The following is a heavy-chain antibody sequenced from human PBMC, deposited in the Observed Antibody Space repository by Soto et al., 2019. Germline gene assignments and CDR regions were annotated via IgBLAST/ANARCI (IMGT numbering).Heavy chain of an antibody. CDR2: IYYSGST. CDR3: ARWHDSGYDLRSNHPYYFDY. CDR1: GGSISSSSYY. J-gene: IGHJ4*02. V-gene: IGHV4-39*01. Sequence: SETLSLTCTVSGGSISSSSYYWGWIRQPPGKGLEWIGSIYYSGSTYYNPSLKSRVTISVDTSKNQFSLKLSSVTAADTAVYYCARWHDSGYDLRSNHPYYFDYWGQGTLVTVSS. D-gene: IGHD5-12*01.